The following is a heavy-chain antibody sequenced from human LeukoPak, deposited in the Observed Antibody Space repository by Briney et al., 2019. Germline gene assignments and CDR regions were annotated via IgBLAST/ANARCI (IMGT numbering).Heavy chain of an antibody. D-gene: IGHD5-12*01. CDR3: ARLRAYTGYHYPYDY. CDR1: GYTFTGYY. J-gene: IGHJ4*02. V-gene: IGHV1-2*06. CDR2: INPNSGST. Sequence: ASVKVSCKASGYTFTGYYIHWVRQAPGQGLEWMGRINPNSGSTNYAQKFQGRVTMTRDTSISTAYMELSRLRSDDTALYYCARLRAYTGYHYPYDYWGQGTLVTVSS.